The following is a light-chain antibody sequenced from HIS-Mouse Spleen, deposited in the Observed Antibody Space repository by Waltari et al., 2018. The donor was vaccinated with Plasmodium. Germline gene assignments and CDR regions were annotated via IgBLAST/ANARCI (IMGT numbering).Light chain of an antibody. V-gene: IGLV3-10*01. CDR3: YSTDSSGNHRV. Sequence: SYELPQPPSVSVSPAQTARITCSGLALQKKYAYWYQQKSGQAPVLVIYEDSKRPSGIPERFSGSSSGTMATLTISGAQVEDEADYYCYSTDSSGNHRVFGGGTKLTVL. CDR2: EDS. J-gene: IGLJ3*02. CDR1: ALQKKY.